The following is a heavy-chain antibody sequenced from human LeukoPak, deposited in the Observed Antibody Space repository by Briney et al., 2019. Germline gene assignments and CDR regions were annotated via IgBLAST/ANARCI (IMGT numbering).Heavy chain of an antibody. CDR3: ARIPAGWKVGATVP. Sequence: SETLSLTSTVPAGSTTSYYWSCIRQPAGKGLEWIGRIYTSGSTNYNPSLKSRVTMSVDTSKNQFSLKLSSVTAADTAVYYCARIPAGWKVGATVPWGQGTLVTVSS. D-gene: IGHD1-26*01. J-gene: IGHJ5*02. CDR2: IYTSGST. V-gene: IGHV4-4*07. CDR1: AGSTTSYY.